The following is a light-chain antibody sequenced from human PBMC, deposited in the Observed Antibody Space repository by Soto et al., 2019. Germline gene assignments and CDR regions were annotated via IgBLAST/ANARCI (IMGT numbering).Light chain of an antibody. CDR2: GND. CDR3: AVWDDSLSGVV. V-gene: IGLV1-47*01. J-gene: IGLJ3*02. CDR1: RSNIGSNS. Sequence: QSVLTQPPSASRTPGQTVTISCSGSRSNIGSNSIYWLQQLPGAAPKLLIFGNDQRPSGVPDRFSGSKSGTSASLAIRGLRSEDEGDYYCAVWDDSLSGVVFGGGTKLTVL.